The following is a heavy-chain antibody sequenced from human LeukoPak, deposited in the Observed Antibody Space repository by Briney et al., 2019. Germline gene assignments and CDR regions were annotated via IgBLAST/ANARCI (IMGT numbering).Heavy chain of an antibody. J-gene: IGHJ4*02. V-gene: IGHV3-53*05. Sequence: GSLRLSCAASGFAVSGNYMSGVRQAPGKGVEWVSVIYSGDNTYYADSVKGRFTIPRDNAKNSLYLQMSSLRAEDTALYYCAKDITADSSSWYNYWGQGTLVTASS. CDR2: IYSGDNT. D-gene: IGHD6-13*01. CDR3: AKDITADSSSWYNY. CDR1: GFAVSGNY.